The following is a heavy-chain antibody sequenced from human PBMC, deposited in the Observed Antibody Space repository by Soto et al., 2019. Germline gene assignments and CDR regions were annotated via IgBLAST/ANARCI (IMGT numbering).Heavy chain of an antibody. CDR1: GYTFSNYG. J-gene: IGHJ6*02. CDR3: AKDPGFGFGYSYAFAMDV. V-gene: IGHV1-18*01. D-gene: IGHD5-18*01. CDR2: ISGYNGNT. Sequence: ASLKVSCKASGYTFSNYGISWVRQGPGQGLEWMGWISGYNGNTHYEEKVQDRIKMTTDTSTSTTYLELRSLRSDDTAVYFCAKDPGFGFGYSYAFAMDVWGQGTTVTVSS.